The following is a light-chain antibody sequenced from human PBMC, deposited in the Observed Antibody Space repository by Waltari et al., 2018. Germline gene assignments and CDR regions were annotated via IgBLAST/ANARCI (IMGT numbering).Light chain of an antibody. Sequence: QSVLTQPPSVSAAPGQKVTISCSGISSNIGNNYVSWYQQLPGTAPKLLIYENNKRPSGSPDRFSGSKSGTSATLGITGLQTGDEADYYCATWDNSLSAVVFGGGTKLTVL. V-gene: IGLV1-51*02. CDR2: ENN. CDR3: ATWDNSLSAVV. CDR1: SSNIGNNY. J-gene: IGLJ3*02.